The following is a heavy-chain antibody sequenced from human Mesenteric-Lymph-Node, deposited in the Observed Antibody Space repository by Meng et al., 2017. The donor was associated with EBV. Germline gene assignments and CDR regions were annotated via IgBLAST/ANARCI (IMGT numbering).Heavy chain of an antibody. Sequence: PGKPPGTPALRWDFFGGPSSSRTWGGGVPQPHGRGLWLIGEIYHNGITNYNPSLKSRVTISLAKSKNQFILKLSSVTAADTAVYYCARDRGGGYDRGYYFNYWGQGTLVTVSS. CDR1: GGPSSSRTW. CDR3: ARDRGGGYDRGYYFNY. V-gene: IGHV4-4*03. J-gene: IGHJ4*02. D-gene: IGHD3-22*01. CDR2: IYHNGIT.